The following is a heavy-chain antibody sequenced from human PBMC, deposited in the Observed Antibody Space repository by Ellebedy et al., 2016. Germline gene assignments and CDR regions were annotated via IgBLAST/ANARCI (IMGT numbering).Heavy chain of an antibody. CDR1: GFTFSSYS. CDR2: ISSSSSYI. CDR3: ARSFPGGKGIVVVNGMDV. V-gene: IGHV3-21*01. D-gene: IGHD2-21*01. J-gene: IGHJ6*02. Sequence: GESLKISXAASGFTFSSYSMNWVRQAPGKGLEWVSSISSSSSYIYYADSVKGRFTISRDNAKNSLYLQMNSLRAEDTAVYYCARSFPGGKGIVVVNGMDVWGQGTTVTVSS.